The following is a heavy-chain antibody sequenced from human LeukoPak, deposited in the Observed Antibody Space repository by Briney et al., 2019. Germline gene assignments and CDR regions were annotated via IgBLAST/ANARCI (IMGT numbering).Heavy chain of an antibody. D-gene: IGHD3-16*01. CDR2: IYHRGGTT. Sequence: KPSETLPLTCAVSGYSISTAYYWGWIRQTPGKGLEWIGRIYHRGGTTSYNPSLESRVSISGDTYKNQFTLRLASVTAADTAVYYSARYDSRRSGCTLFDSWGQGILVTISS. V-gene: IGHV4-38-2*01. J-gene: IGHJ5*01. CDR3: ARYDSRRSGCTLFDS. CDR1: GYSISTAYY.